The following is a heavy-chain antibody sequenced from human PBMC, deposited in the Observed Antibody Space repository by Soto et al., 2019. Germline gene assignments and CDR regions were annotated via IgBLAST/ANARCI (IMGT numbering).Heavy chain of an antibody. CDR1: GGTFSSYA. CDR3: ARMGGSSWYWEYFQH. Sequence: QVQLVQSGAEVKKPGSSVKVSCKASGGTFSSYAISWVRQAPGQGLEWMGGIIPIFGTANYAQKFQGSVTLTADESTSTAYMELSSLRSEDTAIYYCARMGGSSWYWEYFQHWGQGTLVTVSS. V-gene: IGHV1-69*01. CDR2: IIPIFGTA. D-gene: IGHD6-13*01. J-gene: IGHJ1*01.